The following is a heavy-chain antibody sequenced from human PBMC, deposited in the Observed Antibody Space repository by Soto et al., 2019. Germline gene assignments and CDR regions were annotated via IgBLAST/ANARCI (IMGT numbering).Heavy chain of an antibody. CDR3: ARDVPADIVVVPAAIPRWFDP. Sequence: QVQLVQSGAEVKKPGSSVKVSCKASGGTFSSYTISWVRQAPGQGLEWMGRIIPILGIANYAQKFQGRVTITADKSTRRAYMELSSLRSEDTAVYYCARDVPADIVVVPAAIPRWFDPWGQGTLVTVSS. CDR1: GGTFSSYT. D-gene: IGHD2-2*01. J-gene: IGHJ5*02. V-gene: IGHV1-69*08. CDR2: IIPILGIA.